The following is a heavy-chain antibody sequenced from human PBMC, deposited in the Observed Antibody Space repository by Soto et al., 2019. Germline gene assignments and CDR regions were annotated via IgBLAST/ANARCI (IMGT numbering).Heavy chain of an antibody. CDR1: RFTFSSYA. CDR3: AKDVLRGLVVPAARGGSSGNYYYYYGMDV. V-gene: IGHV3-23*01. CDR2: ISGSGGST. D-gene: IGHD2-2*01. J-gene: IGHJ6*02. Sequence: PGGSLRLSCAASRFTFSSYAMSWVRQAPGKGLEWVSAISGSGGSTYYADSVKGRFTISRDNSKNTLYLQMNSLRAEDTAVYYCAKDVLRGLVVPAARGGSSGNYYYYYGMDVWGQGTTVTVSS.